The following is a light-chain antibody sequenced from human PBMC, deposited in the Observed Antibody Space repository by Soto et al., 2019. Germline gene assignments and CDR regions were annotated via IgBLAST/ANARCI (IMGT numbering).Light chain of an antibody. CDR1: QSISNH. CDR2: AAS. CDR3: QQYDSYNSPQT. Sequence: DIQITQSPSSPSASVEDRVIITCRPSQSISNHLNWYQQKPGKAPKLLIFAASSLQSGVPSRFSGSGSGTDFTLTISSLQTDDFASYYCQQYDSYNSPQTFGQGTKVDI. J-gene: IGKJ1*01. V-gene: IGKV1-39*01.